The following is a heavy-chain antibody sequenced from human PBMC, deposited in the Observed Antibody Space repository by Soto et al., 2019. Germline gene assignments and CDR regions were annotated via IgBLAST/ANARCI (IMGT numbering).Heavy chain of an antibody. Sequence: QVQLVQSGAEVKKPGSSVTVSCKASGGTFSSYAITWVRQAPGQGLEWMGGIIPIFGTANYAQKFQGRVTITADESTSTAYMELSSLRSEDTAVYYCARDRGPGSGYYPYWFDPWGQGTLVTVSS. CDR1: GGTFSSYA. J-gene: IGHJ5*02. CDR3: ARDRGPGSGYYPYWFDP. V-gene: IGHV1-69*12. CDR2: IIPIFGTA. D-gene: IGHD3-22*01.